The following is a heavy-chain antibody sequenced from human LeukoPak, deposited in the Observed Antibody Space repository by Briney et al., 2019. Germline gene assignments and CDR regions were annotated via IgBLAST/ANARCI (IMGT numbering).Heavy chain of an antibody. Sequence: SGGSQRLSCAASGFTFSDYYMSWIRQAPGKGREWVSYISSSGSTIYYADSVKGRFTISRDNAKNSLYLQMSSVRVDDTAVYYCARDRGRYYDSRGFYWGYYFDSWGQGILVTVST. CDR1: GFTFSDYY. D-gene: IGHD3-22*01. V-gene: IGHV3-11*01. J-gene: IGHJ4*02. CDR3: ARDRGRYYDSRGFYWGYYFDS. CDR2: ISSSGSTI.